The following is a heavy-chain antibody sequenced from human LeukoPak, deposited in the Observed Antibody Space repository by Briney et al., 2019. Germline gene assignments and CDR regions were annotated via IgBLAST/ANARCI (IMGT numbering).Heavy chain of an antibody. CDR2: IYYSGST. J-gene: IGHJ6*03. CDR1: GGSISSYY. V-gene: IGHV4-39*07. CDR3: ARGEVVVPAASYYYYYYMDV. D-gene: IGHD2-2*01. Sequence: SETLSLTCTVSGGSISSYYWSWIRQPPGKGLEWIGSIYYSGSTYYNPSLKSRVTISVDTSKNQFSLKLSSVTAADTAVYYCARGEVVVPAASYYYYYYMDVWGKGTTVTISS.